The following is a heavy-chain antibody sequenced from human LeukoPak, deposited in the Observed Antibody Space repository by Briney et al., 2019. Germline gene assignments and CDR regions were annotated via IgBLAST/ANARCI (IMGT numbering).Heavy chain of an antibody. J-gene: IGHJ5*02. CDR3: ARDGPVSGWFDP. V-gene: IGHV3-21*01. CDR1: GFTFSSYS. CDR2: ISSSSSSYI. D-gene: IGHD3-16*01. Sequence: GGSLRLSCAASGFTFSSYSMNWVRQAPGKGLEWVSSISSSSSSYIYYADSVKGRFTISRDNAKNSLYLQMNSLRAEDTAVYYCARDGPVSGWFDPWGQGTLVTVSS.